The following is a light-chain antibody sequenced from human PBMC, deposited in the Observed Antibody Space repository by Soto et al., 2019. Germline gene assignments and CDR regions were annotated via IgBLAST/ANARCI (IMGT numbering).Light chain of an antibody. CDR1: QAIGYY. Sequence: DMQMTQSPSSLSASVGDRVTITCRASQAIGYYVAWYQQMPGKVPKVLIYGASTLQSGVPRRFSGSGSGTVFTLTISSLQPEDSATYYCQNYNSAPRVTFGPGTKVDVK. V-gene: IGKV1-27*01. J-gene: IGKJ3*01. CDR2: GAS. CDR3: QNYNSAPRVT.